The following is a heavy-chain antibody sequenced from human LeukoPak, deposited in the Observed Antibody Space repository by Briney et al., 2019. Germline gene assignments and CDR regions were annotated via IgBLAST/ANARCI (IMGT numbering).Heavy chain of an antibody. V-gene: IGHV4-34*01. D-gene: IGHD2-21*01. CDR1: GGSFSGYY. Sequence: KPSETLSLTCAVYGGSFSGYYWSWIRQPPGKGLEWIGEINHSGSTNYNPSLKSRVTISVDTSKNQFSLKLSSVTAADTAVYYCARGGASMLWWSDPVFYFDYWGQGTLVTVSS. J-gene: IGHJ4*02. CDR2: INHSGST. CDR3: ARGGASMLWWSDPVFYFDY.